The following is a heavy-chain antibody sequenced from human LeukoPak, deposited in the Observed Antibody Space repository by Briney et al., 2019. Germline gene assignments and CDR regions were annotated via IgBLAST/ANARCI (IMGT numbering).Heavy chain of an antibody. CDR3: AREAAVAGTVDY. D-gene: IGHD6-19*01. J-gene: IGHJ4*02. V-gene: IGHV4-34*01. CDR1: GGSFSGYY. Sequence: KPSETLSLTCAVYGGSFSGYYWSWIRQPPGKGLEWIGEINHSGSTNYNPSLKSRVTISVDTSKNQFSLKLSSMTAADTAVYYCAREAAVAGTVDYWGQGTLVTVSS. CDR2: INHSGST.